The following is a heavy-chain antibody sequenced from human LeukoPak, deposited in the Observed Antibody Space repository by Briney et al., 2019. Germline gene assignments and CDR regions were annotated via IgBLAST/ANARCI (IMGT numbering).Heavy chain of an antibody. CDR3: ARGWPRFGY. V-gene: IGHV4-59*01. CDR2: IYYSGTT. Sequence: PSETLSLTCTVAGGSISSYYWSWIRQPPGKGLEWIGYIYYSGTTNYNPSLKSRVTISVDTFRNQFSLNLSSVTAADTAVYYCARGWPRFGYWGQGTRVTVSS. CDR1: GGSISSYY. J-gene: IGHJ4*02. D-gene: IGHD3-10*01.